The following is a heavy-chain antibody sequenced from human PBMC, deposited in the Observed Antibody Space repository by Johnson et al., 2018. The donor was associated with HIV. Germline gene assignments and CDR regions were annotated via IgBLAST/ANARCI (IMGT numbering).Heavy chain of an antibody. V-gene: IGHV3-13*01. CDR2: IGVAGDT. D-gene: IGHD1-26*01. Sequence: VQLVESGGGLVQPGGSLRLSCAASGFSFSSYDMHWVRQATGKNLEWVSAIGVAGDTYYADSVKGRFTISRDNSKNTLYLQMHSLRAEDTAVYYCARELSGDAFDIWGQGTMVTVSS. J-gene: IGHJ3*02. CDR3: ARELSGDAFDI. CDR1: GFSFSSYD.